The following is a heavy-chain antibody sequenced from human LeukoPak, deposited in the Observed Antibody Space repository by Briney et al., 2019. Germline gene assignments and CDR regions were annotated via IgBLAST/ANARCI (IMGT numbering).Heavy chain of an antibody. V-gene: IGHV4-59*01. CDR1: GGSISSYY. CDR3: ARSDDRGGWFDP. Sequence: SETLTLSCTVSGGSISSYYWSWIRQPPGKGLEWIGYIYYSGRTNYNPSLKSRVTISVDTSKNQFSLKLSSVTAADTAVYYCARSDDRGGWFDPWGQGTLVTVSS. CDR2: IYYSGRT. D-gene: IGHD3-22*01. J-gene: IGHJ5*02.